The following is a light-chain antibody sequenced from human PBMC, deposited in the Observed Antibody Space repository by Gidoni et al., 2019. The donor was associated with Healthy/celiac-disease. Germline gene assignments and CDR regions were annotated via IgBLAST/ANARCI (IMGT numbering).Light chain of an antibody. J-gene: IGLJ3*02. CDR1: SSNIGNNF. Sequence: QFVLTQPPSASAAPGQKVPISCSGSSSNIGNNFVSWYQQLPGTAPKLLIYDNNKRPSGIPDRFSGSKSGTSATLGITGLQTGDEADYYCGTWDSSLSALFGGGTKLTVL. CDR3: GTWDSSLSAL. CDR2: DNN. V-gene: IGLV1-51*01.